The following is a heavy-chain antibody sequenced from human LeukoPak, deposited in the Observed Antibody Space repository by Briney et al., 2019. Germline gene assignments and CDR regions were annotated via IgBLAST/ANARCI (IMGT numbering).Heavy chain of an antibody. CDR1: NGFISSYY. CDR2: ISYSGST. J-gene: IGHJ4*02. Sequence: SETLSLTCTVSNGFISSYYWSWIRQPPGKGLEWIGYISYSGSTNYNPSLKSRVTISVDTSNNQFSVKLTSVTAADTAVYFCARAQSRGFSYGPFDYWGQGTLVTVSS. CDR3: ARAQSRGFSYGPFDY. D-gene: IGHD5-18*01. V-gene: IGHV4-59*12.